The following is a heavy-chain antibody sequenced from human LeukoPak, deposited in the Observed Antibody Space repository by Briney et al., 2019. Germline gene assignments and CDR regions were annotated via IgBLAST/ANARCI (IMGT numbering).Heavy chain of an antibody. V-gene: IGHV4-39*01. CDR3: ATPASGLREAPLDY. Sequence: PSETLSLTCTVSGGSISSYYWGWIRQPPGKGLEWIGSFYYSGSTYYNPSLKSRVTISVDTSKNQFSLKVSSVTAADTAVYYCATPASGLREAPLDYWGQGTLVTVSS. CDR2: FYYSGST. J-gene: IGHJ4*02. CDR1: GGSISSYY. D-gene: IGHD3-16*01.